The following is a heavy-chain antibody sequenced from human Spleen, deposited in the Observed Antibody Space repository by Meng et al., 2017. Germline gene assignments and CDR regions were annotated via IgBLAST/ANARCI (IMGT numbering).Heavy chain of an antibody. CDR2: IYYSGTT. J-gene: IGHJ4*02. CDR1: GGSGGGGSYE. Sequence: EPVQGMLRPSMTLAPTCPVSGGSGGGGSYEWNWIRQPPGKGLEWIGYIYYSGTTKHNPSLKSRVTISVDKSKNQFSLKLSSVTAADSAVYDCARGPTTMAHDFNYWGQGTLVTVSS. D-gene: IGHD4-11*01. CDR3: ARGPTTMAHDFNY. V-gene: IGHV4-61*01.